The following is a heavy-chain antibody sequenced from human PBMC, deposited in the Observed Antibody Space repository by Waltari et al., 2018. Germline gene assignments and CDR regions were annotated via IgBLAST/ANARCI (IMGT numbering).Heavy chain of an antibody. CDR3: ARGVPGSWPDYYFDH. J-gene: IGHJ4*02. CDR1: GYTFTNYG. CDR2: VSVYNGNT. D-gene: IGHD3-10*01. V-gene: IGHV1-18*01. Sequence: QVQLVQSGAEVKKPGASVKVSCKASGYTFTNYGISWVRQAPGQGLEWMGWVSVYNGNTNYAQKLQGRVTMTTDTSTSTAYMELRSLRSDDTAVYYCARGVPGSWPDYYFDHWGQGTLVTVSS.